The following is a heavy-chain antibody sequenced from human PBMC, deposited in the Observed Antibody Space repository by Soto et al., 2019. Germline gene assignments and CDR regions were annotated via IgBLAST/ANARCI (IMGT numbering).Heavy chain of an antibody. CDR3: AKDLITGRWTEYYYGMDV. CDR1: GGTFSSYT. V-gene: IGHV1-69*04. D-gene: IGHD1-20*01. Sequence: EASVKVSCKASGGTFSSYTISWVRQAPGQGLEWMGRIIPILGIANYAQKFQGRVTITADKSTSTAYMELSSLRAEDTAVYYCAKDLITGRWTEYYYGMDVWGQGTTVTVSS. CDR2: IIPILGIA. J-gene: IGHJ6*02.